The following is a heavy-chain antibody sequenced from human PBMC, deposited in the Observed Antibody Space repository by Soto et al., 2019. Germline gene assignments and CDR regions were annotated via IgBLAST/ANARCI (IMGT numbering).Heavy chain of an antibody. CDR3: ARGPKAAVTTSPVDQIYYYSYMDV. Sequence: GASVKVSCKASGYTFTSYDINWVRQATGQGLEWMGWMNPNSGNTGYAQKFQGRVTMTRNTSISTAYMELSSLRSEDTAVYYCARGPKAAVTTSPVDQIYYYSYMDVWGKGTTVTVSS. D-gene: IGHD4-4*01. CDR2: MNPNSGNT. CDR1: GYTFTSYD. V-gene: IGHV1-8*01. J-gene: IGHJ6*03.